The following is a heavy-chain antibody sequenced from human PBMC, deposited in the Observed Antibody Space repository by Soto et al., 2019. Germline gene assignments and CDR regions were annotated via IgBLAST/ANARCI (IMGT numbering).Heavy chain of an antibody. CDR1: GFTVSSNY. J-gene: IGHJ5*02. CDR3: ARGRHYSGSGLWFDH. D-gene: IGHD3-10*01. V-gene: IGHV3-53*04. Sequence: EVQLVESGGGLVQPGGSLRLSCAASGFTVSSNYMSWVRQAPGKGLEWVSVIYSGGSTYYADSVKGRFTISRHNSKNPLYLQMNSLRAEDTAVYYCARGRHYSGSGLWFDHWGQGTLVTVSS. CDR2: IYSGGST.